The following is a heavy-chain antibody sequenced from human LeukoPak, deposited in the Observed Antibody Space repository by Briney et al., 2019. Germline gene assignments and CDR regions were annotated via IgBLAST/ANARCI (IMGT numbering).Heavy chain of an antibody. Sequence: GGSLRLSCAASGFTFSSYGMHWVRQAPGKGLEWVAFIRYDGSNKYYADSVKGRFTISRDNSKNTLYLQMNSLRAEDTAVYYCAKDSSSSWNYYYMDVWGKGTTVTVSS. CDR1: GFTFSSYG. CDR2: IRYDGSNK. D-gene: IGHD6-13*01. V-gene: IGHV3-30*02. J-gene: IGHJ6*03. CDR3: AKDSSSSWNYYYMDV.